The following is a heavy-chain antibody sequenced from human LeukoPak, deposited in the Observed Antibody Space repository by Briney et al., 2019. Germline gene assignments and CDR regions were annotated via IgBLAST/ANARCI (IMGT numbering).Heavy chain of an antibody. CDR1: GFTFSSYG. D-gene: IGHD3-22*01. Sequence: GGSLRLSCAASGFTFSSYGMHWVRQAPGKGLEWVAVISYDGSNKYYADSVKGRFTISRDNSKNTLYLQMNSLRAEDTAVYYCAKDSGAYYYDSSGYYLPDAFDIWGQGTMVTVSS. CDR2: ISYDGSNK. V-gene: IGHV3-30*18. J-gene: IGHJ3*02. CDR3: AKDSGAYYYDSSGYYLPDAFDI.